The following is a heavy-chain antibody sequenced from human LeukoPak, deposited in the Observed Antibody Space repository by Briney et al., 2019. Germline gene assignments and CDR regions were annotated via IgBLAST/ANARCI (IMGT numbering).Heavy chain of an antibody. CDR1: GFTFSSYW. CDR3: AREVRTPGY. Sequence: GGSLRLSCAASGFTFSSYWMSWVRQAPGKGLEWVSGISGSGVTTYYADSPKGRFTISRDNSKNTVYLQMNSLRAEDTATYYCAREVRTPGYWGQGTLVTVSS. V-gene: IGHV3-23*01. CDR2: ISGSGVTT. J-gene: IGHJ4*02. D-gene: IGHD1-1*01.